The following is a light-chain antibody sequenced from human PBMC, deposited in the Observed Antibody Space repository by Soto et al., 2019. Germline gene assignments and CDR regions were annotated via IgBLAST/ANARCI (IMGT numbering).Light chain of an antibody. Sequence: EIVMTQSPATLSVSAGERSTISCRASQSVSSNLAWYQQKPGQAPRLLSYGASTRATGIPARFSRSGSGTEFTLTISSLQSEDLAVYYCQQYNNWRTFGQGTKVEIK. J-gene: IGKJ1*01. CDR2: GAS. CDR3: QQYNNWRT. CDR1: QSVSSN. V-gene: IGKV3-15*01.